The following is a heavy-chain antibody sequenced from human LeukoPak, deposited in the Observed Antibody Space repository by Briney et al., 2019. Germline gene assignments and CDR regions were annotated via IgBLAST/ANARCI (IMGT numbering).Heavy chain of an antibody. CDR1: GFTFSSYS. Sequence: VKPGGSLILSCAASGFTFSSYSMNWVRQAPGKGLEWVSSISSSSSYIYYADSVKGRFTISRDNAKNSLYLQMNSLRAEDTAVYYCARDTLNYYDSSGYYLDFDYWGQGTLVTVSS. CDR3: ARDTLNYYDSSGYYLDFDY. J-gene: IGHJ4*02. V-gene: IGHV3-21*01. D-gene: IGHD3-22*01. CDR2: ISSSSSYI.